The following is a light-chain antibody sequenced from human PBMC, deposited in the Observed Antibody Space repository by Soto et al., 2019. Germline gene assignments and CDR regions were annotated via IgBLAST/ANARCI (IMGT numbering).Light chain of an antibody. Sequence: EIVMTQSPATLSVSPEERATLSCRASQSISSNLAWYQQKPGQAPRLLIYGASTRATGIPATFSGSGSGTEFTLTISSLQSEDFAVYYCHQYNNWPFTFGPGTKVDIK. CDR1: QSISSN. J-gene: IGKJ3*01. CDR2: GAS. CDR3: HQYNNWPFT. V-gene: IGKV3-15*01.